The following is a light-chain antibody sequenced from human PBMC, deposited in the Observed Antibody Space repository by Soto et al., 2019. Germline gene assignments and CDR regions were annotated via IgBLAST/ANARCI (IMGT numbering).Light chain of an antibody. CDR2: AEC. J-gene: IGKJ1*01. V-gene: IGKV1-39*01. CDR1: RNIINY. Sequence: DVQMTQSPSSLSASVGDRVTITCRAGRNIINYLNWYQQKPGKAPNLLIFAECNLQSGGPSRFIGSGSGTDFTLTISSLQPEDSATYYCLQRYTTRPVFGQGTKVEI. CDR3: LQRYTTRPV.